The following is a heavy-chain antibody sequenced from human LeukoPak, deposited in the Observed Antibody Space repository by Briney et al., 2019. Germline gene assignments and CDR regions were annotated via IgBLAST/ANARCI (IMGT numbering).Heavy chain of an antibody. V-gene: IGHV3-48*03. CDR1: GFSFGGYE. J-gene: IGHJ6*02. CDR2: ISTTGSTV. CDR3: AKDFPHYYESSHGMDA. D-gene: IGHD3-22*01. Sequence: GGSLRLSCAASGFSFGGYEMNWVRQAPGKGLEWVTYISTTGSTVYYADSVEGRFTISRDNAKNLLYLQMNSLRAEDAAVYYCAKDFPHYYESSHGMDAWGQGTTVTVSS.